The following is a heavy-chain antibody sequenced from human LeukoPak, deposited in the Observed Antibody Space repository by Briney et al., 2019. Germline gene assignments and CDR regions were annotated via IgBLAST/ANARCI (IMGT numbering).Heavy chain of an antibody. V-gene: IGHV3-30*04. CDR2: ISYDGSNK. D-gene: IGHD3-22*01. Sequence: PGRSLRLSCAASGFTFSSYAMQWVRQAPGKGLEWVAVISYDGSNKYYADSVKGRFTISRDSSKNTLYLQMNSLRAEDTAVYYCASLEGGYQYYFDYWGQGTLVTVSS. CDR3: ASLEGGYQYYFDY. J-gene: IGHJ4*02. CDR1: GFTFSSYA.